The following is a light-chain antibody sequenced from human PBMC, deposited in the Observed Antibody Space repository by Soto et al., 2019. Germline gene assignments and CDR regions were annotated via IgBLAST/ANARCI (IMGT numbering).Light chain of an antibody. CDR3: QQYNSYPWT. CDR2: DAS. CDR1: QGISTY. J-gene: IGKJ1*01. Sequence: DIQMTQSPSSLSASVGDRVTITCRASQGISTYLNWYLQKPGKAPKLLIYDASSLESGVPSRFSGSGSGTEFTLTISSLQPDDFATYYCQQYNSYPWTFGQGTKVDIK. V-gene: IGKV1-5*01.